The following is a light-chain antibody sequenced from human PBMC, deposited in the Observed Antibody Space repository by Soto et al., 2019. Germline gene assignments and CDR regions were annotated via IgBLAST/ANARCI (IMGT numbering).Light chain of an antibody. Sequence: QSVLTQSPSASASLGASVKLTCTLSSGHSSYAIAWHQQQPEKSPRYLMKLNNDGSHNKGDGIPDRFSGSSSGAERYLTISSLQSEDEADYYCQTWGSGVWVFGGGTKLTVL. CDR3: QTWGSGVWV. CDR1: SGHSSYA. CDR2: LNNDGSH. J-gene: IGLJ3*02. V-gene: IGLV4-69*01.